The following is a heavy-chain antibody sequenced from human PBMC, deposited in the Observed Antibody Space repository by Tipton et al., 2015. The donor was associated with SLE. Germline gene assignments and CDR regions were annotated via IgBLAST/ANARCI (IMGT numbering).Heavy chain of an antibody. V-gene: IGHV4-61*01. D-gene: IGHD2-15*01. CDR2: IYYSGST. J-gene: IGHJ3*02. Sequence: LRLSCAVSGYSISSGYYWGWIRQPPGKGLEWIGYIYYSGSTNYNPSLQSRVTISVDTSKNQFSLKLSSVTAADTAVYYCARDPGYCSGGSCSDAFDIWGQGTMVTVSS. CDR3: ARDPGYCSGGSCSDAFDI. CDR1: GYSISSGYY.